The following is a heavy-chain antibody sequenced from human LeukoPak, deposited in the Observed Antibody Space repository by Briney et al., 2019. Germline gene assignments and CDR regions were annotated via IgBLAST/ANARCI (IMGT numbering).Heavy chain of an antibody. D-gene: IGHD3-10*01. CDR2: LYTGGST. J-gene: IGHJ4*02. V-gene: IGHV4-61*02. Sequence: SQTLSLTCSVSGGSISSGGFYWSWIRQPAGKGLEWIGRLYTGGSTIYNPSLKSRVSISVDTSKNQFSLRLSSVTAADTAVYYCARVRGGLDYWGQGTLVTVSS. CDR3: ARVRGGLDY. CDR1: GGSISSGGFY.